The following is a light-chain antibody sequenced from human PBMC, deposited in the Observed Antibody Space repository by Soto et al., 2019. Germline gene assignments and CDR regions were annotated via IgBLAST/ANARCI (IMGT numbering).Light chain of an antibody. V-gene: IGKV3-15*01. J-gene: IGKJ5*01. CDR3: QQYNTWRSIT. CDR2: DTS. CDR1: QSVSNK. Sequence: EIVMTQSPATLSVSPGERATLSCRASQSVSNKLAWYQHKPGQAPRVLIYDTSTRAAGIPARFSGSGSGTDFTLTISSLQYEDFAVYYCQQYNTWRSITFGQGTRLEIK.